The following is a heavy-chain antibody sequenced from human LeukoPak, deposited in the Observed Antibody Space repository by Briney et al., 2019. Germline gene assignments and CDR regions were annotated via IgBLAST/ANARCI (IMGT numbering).Heavy chain of an antibody. CDR3: AREAHYYDSSGPDAFDI. Sequence: GGSLRLSCAASGFTFSSYSMNWVRRAPGKGLGRVSSISSSSSYISYADAVKGRFTISRDNAKNSLYLQMNSLRAEDTAVYYCAREAHYYDSSGPDAFDIWGQGTMVTVSS. V-gene: IGHV3-21*01. D-gene: IGHD3-22*01. J-gene: IGHJ3*02. CDR2: ISSSSSYI. CDR1: GFTFSSYS.